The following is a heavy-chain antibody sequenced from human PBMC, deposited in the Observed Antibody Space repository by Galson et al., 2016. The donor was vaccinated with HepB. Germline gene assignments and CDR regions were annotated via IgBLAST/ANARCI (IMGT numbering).Heavy chain of an antibody. V-gene: IGHV4-4*02. D-gene: IGHD6-6*01. J-gene: IGHJ4*02. CDR2: IFHSGSI. Sequence: ETLSLTCAVSGDSISSNHWWSWVRQSPGQGLEWIGEIFHSGSINYNPSLKSRVTISVDKSKNQFSLILTSVTAADTALYYCARDSLGIAARPVFDYWGQGTRVTVSS. CDR1: GDSISSNHW. CDR3: ARDSLGIAARPVFDY.